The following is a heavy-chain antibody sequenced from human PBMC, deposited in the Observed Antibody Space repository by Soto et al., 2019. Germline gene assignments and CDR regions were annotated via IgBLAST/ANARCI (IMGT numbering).Heavy chain of an antibody. CDR2: INHSGST. CDR1: GGSFSGYY. Sequence: PSETLSLTCAVYGGSFSGYYWSWIRQPPGKGLEWIGEINHSGSTNYNPSLKSRVTISVDTSKNQFSLKLSSVTAADTAVYYCARYTGGNHDYWGQGTLVTVSS. CDR3: ARYTGGNHDY. V-gene: IGHV4-34*01. D-gene: IGHD2-8*02. J-gene: IGHJ4*02.